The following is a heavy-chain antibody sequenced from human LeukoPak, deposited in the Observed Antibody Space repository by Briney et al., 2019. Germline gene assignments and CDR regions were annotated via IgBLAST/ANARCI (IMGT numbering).Heavy chain of an antibody. J-gene: IGHJ4*02. D-gene: IGHD2-2*01. CDR2: IIPIFGTP. CDR3: ARGYCSSVSCELNY. CDR1: GGTFSSYA. Sequence: LVKVSCKASGGTFSSYAITWVRHAPGQGLEWMGGIIPIFGTPNYAQKFQGRVTITTDESTSTAYMELSNLKSEDTAVYYCARGYCSSVSCELNYWGQGTLVTVSS. V-gene: IGHV1-69*05.